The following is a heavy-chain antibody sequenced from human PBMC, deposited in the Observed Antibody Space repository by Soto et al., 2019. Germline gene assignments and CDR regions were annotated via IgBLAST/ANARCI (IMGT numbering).Heavy chain of an antibody. D-gene: IGHD3-10*02. Sequence: SETLSLTCTVSGGSISSYYWSWIRQPPGKGLEWIGYIYYSGSTNYNPSLKSRVTISVDTSKNQFSLKLSSVTAAETAVYYCARQGGCSGSYYRGRDYYYYYGMDVWGPGTTVTVS. CDR2: IYYSGST. J-gene: IGHJ6*01. V-gene: IGHV4-59*08. CDR1: GGSISSYY. CDR3: ARQGGCSGSYYRGRDYYYYYGMDV.